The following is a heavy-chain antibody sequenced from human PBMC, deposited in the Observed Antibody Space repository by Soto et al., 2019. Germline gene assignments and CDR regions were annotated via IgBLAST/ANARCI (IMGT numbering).Heavy chain of an antibody. J-gene: IGHJ6*02. CDR1: GGSISSSSYS. D-gene: IGHD4-17*01. Sequence: QLQLQESGPGLVKPSETLSLTCSVSGGSISSSSYSWGWIRQPQGKGLEWIGSISYSGSTHYNPSLESRVTISVDTPKNQFSLKLSSVTAADTAVYYCDLSTVTTGAYAMDVWDQGTTVTVSS. V-gene: IGHV4-39*01. CDR2: ISYSGST. CDR3: DLSTVTTGAYAMDV.